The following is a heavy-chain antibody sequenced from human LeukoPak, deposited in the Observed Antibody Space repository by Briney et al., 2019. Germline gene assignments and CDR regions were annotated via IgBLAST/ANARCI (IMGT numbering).Heavy chain of an antibody. CDR3: AKEEVGAVAGRFDF. CDR1: GFTFSSYA. V-gene: IGHV3-23*01. CDR2: ISGSGGST. J-gene: IGHJ4*02. D-gene: IGHD6-19*01. Sequence: GGSLRLSCAASGFTFSSYAMSWVRQAPGKGLEWVSSISGSGGSTYYADSVKGRFTISRDTSKNTLYLQMNSLSAEDTAVYYCAKEEVGAVAGRFDFWGQGTLVTVSS.